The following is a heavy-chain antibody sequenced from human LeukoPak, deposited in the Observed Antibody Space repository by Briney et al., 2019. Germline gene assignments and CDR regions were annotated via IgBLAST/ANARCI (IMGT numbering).Heavy chain of an antibody. Sequence: SETLSLTCTVSGGSISSYYWSWIRQPPGKGLEWIGYIYYSGSTNYNPSLKSRVTISVDTSKNQFSLKLSSVTAADTAVYYCARDVPLGSTSGDWFDPWGQGTLVTVSS. V-gene: IGHV4-59*01. CDR3: ARDVPLGSTSGDWFDP. CDR1: GGSISSYY. J-gene: IGHJ5*02. CDR2: IYYSGST. D-gene: IGHD2-2*01.